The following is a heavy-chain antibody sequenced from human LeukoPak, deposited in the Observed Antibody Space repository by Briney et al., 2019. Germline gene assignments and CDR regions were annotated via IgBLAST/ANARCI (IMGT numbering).Heavy chain of an antibody. J-gene: IGHJ6*03. Sequence: GASVKVSCKASGYTFTSYYMHWVRQAPGQGLEWMGIINPSGGSTSYAQKFQGRVTMTRDTSTSTVYMELSSLRSEDTAVYYCARDSLLGQLGLYYYYYMDVWGKGTTVTVSS. D-gene: IGHD6-13*01. CDR2: INPSGGST. CDR3: ARDSLLGQLGLYYYYYMDV. CDR1: GYTFTSYY. V-gene: IGHV1-46*01.